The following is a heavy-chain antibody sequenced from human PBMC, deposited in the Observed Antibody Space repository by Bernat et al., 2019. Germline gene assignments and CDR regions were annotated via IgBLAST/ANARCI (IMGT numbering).Heavy chain of an antibody. CDR3: AKGRGYYDILTGYYTPQWYFDY. CDR1: GFTFDDYA. Sequence: EVQLVESGGGLVQPGRSLRLSCAASGFTFDDYAMHWVRQAPGKGLEWVSGISWNSGSIGYADSVEGRFTISRDNSKNTLYLKMNSLRAEDTAVYDCAKGRGYYDILTGYYTPQWYFDYWGQGTLVTVSS. J-gene: IGHJ4*02. D-gene: IGHD3-9*01. CDR2: ISWNSGSI. V-gene: IGHV3-9*01.